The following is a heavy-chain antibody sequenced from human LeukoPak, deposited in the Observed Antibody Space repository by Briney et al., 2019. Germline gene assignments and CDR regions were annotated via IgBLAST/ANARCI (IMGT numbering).Heavy chain of an antibody. CDR2: ISGSGGST. J-gene: IGHJ4*02. Sequence: PGGSLRLSCAASGFTFSSYAMSWVRQAPGKGLEWVSAISGSGGSTYYADSVKGRFTISRDNSKNTLYLQMNSLRAEDTAVYYCAKLDIVVVPAAIPNYFDYWGQGTLVTVSS. V-gene: IGHV3-23*01. CDR1: GFTFSSYA. CDR3: AKLDIVVVPAAIPNYFDY. D-gene: IGHD2-2*01.